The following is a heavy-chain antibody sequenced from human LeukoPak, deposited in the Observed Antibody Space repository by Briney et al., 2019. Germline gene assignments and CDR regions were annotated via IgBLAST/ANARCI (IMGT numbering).Heavy chain of an antibody. J-gene: IGHJ3*02. CDR2: IYHSGST. D-gene: IGHD3-22*01. V-gene: IGHV4-38-2*02. Sequence: SETLSLTCAVSGYSISCGYYWGWIRQPPGKGLEWIGSIYHSGSTYYNPSLKSRVTISVDTSKNQFSLKLSSVTAADTAVYYCARDTYYDRNAFDIWGQGTMVTVSS. CDR1: GYSISCGYY. CDR3: ARDTYYDRNAFDI.